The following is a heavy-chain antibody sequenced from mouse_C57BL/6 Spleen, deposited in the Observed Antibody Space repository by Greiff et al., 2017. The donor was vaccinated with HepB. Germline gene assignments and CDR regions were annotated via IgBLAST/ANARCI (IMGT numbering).Heavy chain of an antibody. V-gene: IGHV1-59*01. CDR3: ARWCSNVMGFAY. D-gene: IGHD2-5*01. CDR1: GYTFTSYW. Sequence: QVQLQQPGAELVRPGTSVKLSCKASGYTFTSYWMHWVKQRPGQGLEWIGVIDPSDSYTNYNQKFKGKATLTVDTSSSTAYMQLSSLTSEDSAVYYCARWCSNVMGFAYWGQGTLVTVSA. CDR2: IDPSDSYT. J-gene: IGHJ3*01.